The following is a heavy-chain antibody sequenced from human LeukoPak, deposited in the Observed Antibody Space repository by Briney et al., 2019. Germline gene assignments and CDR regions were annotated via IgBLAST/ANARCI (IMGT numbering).Heavy chain of an antibody. D-gene: IGHD6-6*01. CDR2: AYTSGST. J-gene: IGHJ4*02. CDR3: ARHKSIAARQFY. CDR1: GGSMNNGSYF. Sequence: PSETLSLTRTVSGGSMNNGSYFWNWIRQPAGKGLEWIGRAYTSGSTYYNPSLKSRVTISVDTSKNQFSLKLSSVTAADTAVYYCARHKSIAARQFYWGQGTLVTVSS. V-gene: IGHV4-61*02.